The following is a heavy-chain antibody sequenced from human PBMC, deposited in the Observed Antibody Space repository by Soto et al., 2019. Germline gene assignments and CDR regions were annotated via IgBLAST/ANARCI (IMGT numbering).Heavy chain of an antibody. Sequence: PVESLKISCKGSGYSFTSYWISWVRQMPGKGLEWMGRIDPSDSYTNYSPSFQGHVTISADKSISTAYLQWSSLKASDTAMYYCARQKHNVDTVDFDYWGQGTLVTVSS. CDR1: GYSFTSYW. D-gene: IGHD5-18*01. J-gene: IGHJ4*02. CDR2: IDPSDSYT. V-gene: IGHV5-10-1*01. CDR3: ARQKHNVDTVDFDY.